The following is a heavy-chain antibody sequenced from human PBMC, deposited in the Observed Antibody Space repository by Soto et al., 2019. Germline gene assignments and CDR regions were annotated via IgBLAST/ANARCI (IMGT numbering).Heavy chain of an antibody. CDR3: ARLGYSTGYYNY. Sequence: SETLSLTCTVSGDSLSSSSYYWGWIRQPPGKGLEWIGSIYYSGSTYYNPSLESRVTISVDTSTNQFSLKLNSVTAADTAVYYCARLGYSTGYYNYWSQGTLVTVSS. D-gene: IGHD6-19*01. CDR1: GDSLSSSSYY. J-gene: IGHJ4*02. V-gene: IGHV4-39*01. CDR2: IYYSGST.